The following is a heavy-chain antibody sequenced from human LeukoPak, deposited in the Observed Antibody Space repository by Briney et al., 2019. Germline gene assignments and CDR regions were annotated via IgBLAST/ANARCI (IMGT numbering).Heavy chain of an antibody. Sequence: AGGSLRLSCAASGFTFSSYWMSWVRQTPGKGLEWVANIKQDGSEKYYVDSVKGRSTISRDNAKNSLYLQMNSLRAEDTAVYYCARGDSSGWQGIDNFDYWGQGTVVTVSS. CDR3: ARGDSSGWQGIDNFDY. D-gene: IGHD6-19*01. J-gene: IGHJ4*02. V-gene: IGHV3-7*01. CDR2: IKQDGSEK. CDR1: GFTFSSYW.